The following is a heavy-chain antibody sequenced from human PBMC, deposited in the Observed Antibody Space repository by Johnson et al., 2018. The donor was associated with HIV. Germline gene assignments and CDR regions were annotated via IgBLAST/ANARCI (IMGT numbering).Heavy chain of an antibody. CDR1: GFTFSSYA. CDR3: AKSDYPGIAVAGSAYDDAFDI. CDR2: ISYDGSIK. D-gene: IGHD6-19*01. Sequence: QVQLVESGGGVVQPGRSLRLSCAASGFTFSSYAMHWVRQAPGKGLEWVAVISYDGSIKYYADSVKGRFIISRDNSKNTLYLQMNSLRVEDTAVYYCAKSDYPGIAVAGSAYDDAFDIWGQGTMVTVSS. V-gene: IGHV3-30*04. J-gene: IGHJ3*02.